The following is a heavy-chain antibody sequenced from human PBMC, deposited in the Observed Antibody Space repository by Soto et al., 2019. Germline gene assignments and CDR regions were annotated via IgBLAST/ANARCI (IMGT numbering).Heavy chain of an antibody. Sequence: ASVKVSCKASGYTFTSYGISWVRQAPGQGLEWMGWISAYNGNTNYAQKLQGRVTMTTDTSTSTAYMELRSLRSDDTAVYYCARRGAGHYGYYYGMDVCGQRTTVTVSS. CDR1: GYTFTSYG. D-gene: IGHD3-10*01. J-gene: IGHJ6*02. CDR2: ISAYNGNT. V-gene: IGHV1-18*01. CDR3: ARRGAGHYGYYYGMDV.